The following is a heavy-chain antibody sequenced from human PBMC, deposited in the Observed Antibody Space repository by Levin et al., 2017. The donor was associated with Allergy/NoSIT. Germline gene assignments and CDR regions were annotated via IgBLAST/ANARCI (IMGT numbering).Heavy chain of an antibody. D-gene: IGHD6-13*01. J-gene: IGHJ5*01. V-gene: IGHV3-9*01. Sequence: QAGGSLRLSCTGPGFSFDDYAMHWVRQAPGRGLEWVSGVLSQIGSTGYADSVQGRFTISRDYTKNSLYLQMNSLRVEDTALYYCVKDMGQKTAAFGFWGRGTLVTVTS. CDR2: VLSQIGST. CDR3: VKDMGQKTAAFGF. CDR1: GFSFDDYA.